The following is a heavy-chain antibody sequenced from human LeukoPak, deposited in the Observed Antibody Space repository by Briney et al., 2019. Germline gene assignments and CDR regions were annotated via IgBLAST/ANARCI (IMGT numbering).Heavy chain of an antibody. V-gene: IGHV3-30*18. CDR3: AKDAYDYDSRCPDY. Sequence: GGSLRLSCAASGFTFSSFGMHWVRQAPGKGLEWVAVISYAGSNILYADSVKGRFTISRDNSKKTVYLQMNSLRAEDTAVYYCAKDAYDYDSRCPDYWGQGTLVTVSS. J-gene: IGHJ4*02. CDR2: ISYAGSNI. CDR1: GFTFSSFG. D-gene: IGHD3-22*01.